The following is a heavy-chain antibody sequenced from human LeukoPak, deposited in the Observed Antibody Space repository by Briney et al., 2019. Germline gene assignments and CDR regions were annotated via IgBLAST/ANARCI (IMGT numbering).Heavy chain of an antibody. V-gene: IGHV1-69*05. Sequence: GSSVKVSCKASARTFSSYAISWVRQAPGQGLEWMGGIIPIFGTANYAQKFQGQGTITKDESTGTAYMELSSLRPEDTAVYYCARARAVAGNGDFDYWGQGTLVTGSS. CDR1: ARTFSSYA. D-gene: IGHD6-19*01. J-gene: IGHJ4*02. CDR2: IIPIFGTA. CDR3: ARARAVAGNGDFDY.